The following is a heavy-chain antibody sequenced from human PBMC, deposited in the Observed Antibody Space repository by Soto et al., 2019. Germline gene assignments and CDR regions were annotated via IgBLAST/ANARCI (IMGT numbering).Heavy chain of an antibody. CDR2: INSDGGII. V-gene: IGHV3-74*01. D-gene: IGHD3-3*01. J-gene: IGHJ4*02. CDR1: RFSLSTYW. Sequence: VQLVESGGGLVQPGGSLRLSCEASRFSLSTYWMYWVRQAPGKGLMWVSRINSDGGIINYADSVKGRFTISRDNAKNNLNQQMDSMRTDDTAVCDCARELRMYDAPYFDNRDQGTLVTFSS. CDR3: ARELRMYDAPYFDN.